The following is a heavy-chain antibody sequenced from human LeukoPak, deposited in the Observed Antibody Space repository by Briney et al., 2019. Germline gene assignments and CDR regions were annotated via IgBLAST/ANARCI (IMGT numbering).Heavy chain of an antibody. D-gene: IGHD6-19*01. CDR2: IWYDGSNK. CDR1: GFTFSSYG. V-gene: IGHV3-33*01. CDR3: AREPEYSSGWPYYFDY. Sequence: PGGSLRLSCAASGFTFSSYGMHWVRQAPDKGLEWVAVIWYDGSNKYYADSVKGRFTISRDNSKNTLYLQMNSLRAEDTAVYYCAREPEYSSGWPYYFDYWGQGTLVTVSS. J-gene: IGHJ4*02.